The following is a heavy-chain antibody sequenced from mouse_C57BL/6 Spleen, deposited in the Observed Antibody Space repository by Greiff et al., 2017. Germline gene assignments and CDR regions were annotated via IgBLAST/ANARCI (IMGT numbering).Heavy chain of an antibody. Sequence: QVQLQQPGAELVKPGASVKISCKASGYAFSSYWINWVKQRPGPGLEWIGQIYPGDGTTNYNGKFKGKATLTADKSSSTAYMQRSSLTSEDSSVYFCTWDGSAMDYWGQGTSVTVSS. V-gene: IGHV1-80*01. CDR3: TWDGSAMDY. J-gene: IGHJ4*01. CDR2: IYPGDGTT. CDR1: GYAFSSYW. D-gene: IGHD2-3*01.